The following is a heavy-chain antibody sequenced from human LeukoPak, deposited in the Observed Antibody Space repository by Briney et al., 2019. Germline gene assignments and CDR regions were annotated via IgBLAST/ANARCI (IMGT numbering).Heavy chain of an antibody. J-gene: IGHJ5*02. CDR3: ARDSGYYGSGSYGNWFDP. CDR2: IYYSGST. Sequence: SETLSLTCTVSGGSISSYYWSWLRQPPGKGLEWIGYIYYSGSTNYNPSLKSRVTISVDTSKNQFSLKLSSVTAADTAVYYCARDSGYYGSGSYGNWFDPWGQGTLVTVSS. V-gene: IGHV4-59*01. CDR1: GGSISSYY. D-gene: IGHD3-10*01.